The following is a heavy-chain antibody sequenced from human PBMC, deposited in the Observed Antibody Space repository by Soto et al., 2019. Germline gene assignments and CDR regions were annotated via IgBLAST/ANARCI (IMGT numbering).Heavy chain of an antibody. J-gene: IGHJ6*02. D-gene: IGHD3-3*01. CDR2: INSSGGSP. CDR3: AGERNYDFWSGSSSYGMDV. V-gene: IGHV1-46*01. CDR1: GDSFTNYY. Sequence: QVQLIQSGAEVRKPGASVKVSCKASGDSFTNYYFHWVRQAPGQSLEWMGIINSSGGSPTYAQKFLGRVTMTRDTSTSTVYMELSSLKSEDTAVYYCAGERNYDFWSGSSSYGMDVWGQGTTVSVSS.